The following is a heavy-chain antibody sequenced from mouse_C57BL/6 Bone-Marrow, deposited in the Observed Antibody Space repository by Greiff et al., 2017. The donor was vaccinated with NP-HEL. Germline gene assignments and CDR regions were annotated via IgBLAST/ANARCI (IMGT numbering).Heavy chain of an antibody. V-gene: IGHV5-9-1*02. CDR3: TRNAYYYGSSYYFDY. Sequence: EVKLMESGEGLVKPGGSLKLSCAASGFTFSSYAMSWVRQTPEKRLEWVAYISSGGDYIYYADTVKGRFTISRDNARNTLYLQMSSLKSEDTAMYYCTRNAYYYGSSYYFDYWGQGTTLTVSS. CDR2: ISSGGDYI. CDR1: GFTFSSYA. J-gene: IGHJ2*01. D-gene: IGHD1-1*01.